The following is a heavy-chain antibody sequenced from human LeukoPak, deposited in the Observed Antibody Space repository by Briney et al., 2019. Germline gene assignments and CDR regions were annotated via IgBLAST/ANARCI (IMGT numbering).Heavy chain of an antibody. CDR2: ISAFNGNT. Sequence: GASVKVSCKASGYSFTSFGISWVRQAPGQGLEWMGWISAFNGNTNYAQNLQGRVTMTTDTSTSTAYMELRSLTSDDTAVYYCAREGQWLAIGLDFWGQGTLVTASS. CDR1: GYSFTSFG. J-gene: IGHJ4*02. V-gene: IGHV1-18*01. CDR3: AREGQWLAIGLDF. D-gene: IGHD6-19*01.